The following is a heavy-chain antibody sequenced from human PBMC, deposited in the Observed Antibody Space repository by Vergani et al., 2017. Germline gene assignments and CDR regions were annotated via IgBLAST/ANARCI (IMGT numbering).Heavy chain of an antibody. CDR2: IIPIFGTA. Sequence: QVQLVQSGAEVKKPGSSVKVSCKASGGTFSSYAISWVRQAPGQGLEWMGGIIPIFGTANYEQKFKGRVTITADESTSTAYMALSSLRSEDTAVYYCARSARPYYYDSSGLKDAFDIWGQGTMVTVSS. CDR1: GGTFSSYA. D-gene: IGHD3-22*01. V-gene: IGHV1-69*01. CDR3: ARSARPYYYDSSGLKDAFDI. J-gene: IGHJ3*02.